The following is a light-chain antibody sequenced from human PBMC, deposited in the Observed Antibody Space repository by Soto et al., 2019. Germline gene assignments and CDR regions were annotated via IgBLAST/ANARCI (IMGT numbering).Light chain of an antibody. Sequence: ETVLTQSPATLSLSPGERATLSCRASQSVSFYLAWYQQKPGQAPRLLIYDASNRATGIPARFSGSGSGTDFPLTISRLEHEDFAVYYCQQRSNWPSFGQGTRLEIK. J-gene: IGKJ5*01. V-gene: IGKV3-11*01. CDR1: QSVSFY. CDR3: QQRSNWPS. CDR2: DAS.